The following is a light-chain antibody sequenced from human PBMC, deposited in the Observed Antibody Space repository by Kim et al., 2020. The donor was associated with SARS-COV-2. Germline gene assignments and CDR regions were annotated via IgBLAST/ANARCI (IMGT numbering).Light chain of an antibody. CDR3: QQRGNWPLT. J-gene: IGKJ1*01. CDR1: QSVGSS. CDR2: DAF. V-gene: IGKV3-11*01. Sequence: EIVLTQSPGTLSLSPGERATISCRASQSVGSSFAWYQQKPGQAPRLLIYDAFSRATGIPARFSGSGSGTDFTLTISSLEPEDFAVYYCQQRGNWPLTFGQGTKVDIK.